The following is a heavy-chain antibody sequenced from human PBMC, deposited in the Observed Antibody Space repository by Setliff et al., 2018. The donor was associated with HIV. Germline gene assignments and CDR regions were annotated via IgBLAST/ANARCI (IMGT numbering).Heavy chain of an antibody. V-gene: IGHV3-53*01. CDR1: GFIVSRNY. CDR3: ARAGPVGNYYYYMDV. CDR2: VHSSGGRT. Sequence: GGSLRLSCAASGFIVSRNYMNWVRQAPGKGLEWVSAVHSSGGRTYYADSVRGRFTISRDNSKNTLYLQMNSLRVEDTAVYYCARAGPVGNYYYYMDVWGKGTTVTVSS. D-gene: IGHD3-10*01. J-gene: IGHJ6*03.